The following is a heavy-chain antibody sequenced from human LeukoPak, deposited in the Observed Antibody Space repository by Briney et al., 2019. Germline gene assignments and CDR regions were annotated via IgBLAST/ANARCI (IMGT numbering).Heavy chain of an antibody. CDR1: GFTFSSYA. J-gene: IGHJ4*02. D-gene: IGHD3-16*02. Sequence: GASLRLSCAAAGFTFSSYAMSWVRQAPGKGLEWVSAISGSGGSTYYADSVKGRFTISRDNSKNTLYLQMNSLRAEDTAVYYCAKDGLRLGELSQLDYWGQGTLVTVSS. CDR3: AKDGLRLGELSQLDY. V-gene: IGHV3-23*01. CDR2: ISGSGGST.